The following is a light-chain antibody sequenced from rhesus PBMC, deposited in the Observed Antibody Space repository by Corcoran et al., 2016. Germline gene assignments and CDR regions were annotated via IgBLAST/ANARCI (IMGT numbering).Light chain of an antibody. CDR3: QQYSNWLT. CDR1: QSVSSS. CDR2: DAS. V-gene: IGKV3-35*01. Sequence: EIVLTQSPATLSLSPGERATLSCRASQSVSSSLAWYQQKPGQAPRLLISDASSRATGIPDRFRGSGSGRDLPLTISSLEPGDVGVYYCQQYSNWLTFGGGTKVELK. J-gene: IGKJ4*01.